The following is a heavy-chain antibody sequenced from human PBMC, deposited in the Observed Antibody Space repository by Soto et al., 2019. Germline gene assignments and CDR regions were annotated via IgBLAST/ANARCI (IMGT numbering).Heavy chain of an antibody. CDR3: ARVRGSDIVATTTEGNNWFDP. J-gene: IGHJ5*02. Sequence: QVQLVQSGAEVKKPGASVKVSCKASGYTFTSYGISWVRQAPGQGLEWMGWISAYNGNTNYAQKLQGRVTMTTDTSTXXAXMXXRSLRSDDTAVYYCARVRGSDIVATTTEGNNWFDPWGQGTLVTVSS. CDR2: ISAYNGNT. V-gene: IGHV1-18*01. D-gene: IGHD5-12*01. CDR1: GYTFTSYG.